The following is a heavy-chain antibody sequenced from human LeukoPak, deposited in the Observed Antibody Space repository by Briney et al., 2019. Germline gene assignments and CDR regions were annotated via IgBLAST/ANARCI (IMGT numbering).Heavy chain of an antibody. CDR1: GGSFSGYC. Sequence: SETLSLTCAVYGGSFSGYCWSWIRQPPGKGLEWIGEINHSGSTNYNPSLKSRVTISVDTSKNQFSLKLSSATAADTAVYYCARVKVPAAPSYYYYYYYMDVWGKGTTVTVSS. CDR2: INHSGST. V-gene: IGHV4-34*01. J-gene: IGHJ6*03. D-gene: IGHD2-2*01. CDR3: ARVKVPAAPSYYYYYYYMDV.